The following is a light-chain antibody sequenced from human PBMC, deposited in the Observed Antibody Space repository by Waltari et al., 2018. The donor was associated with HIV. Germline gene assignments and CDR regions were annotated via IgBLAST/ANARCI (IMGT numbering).Light chain of an antibody. CDR2: DVT. J-gene: IGLJ3*02. V-gene: IGLV2-11*01. CDR1: SSDVGAYKF. CDR3: CSYAGNYAWV. Sequence: QSALTQPRSVSGSPGQSVTISCTGTSSDVGAYKFVSWYHQHPGKAPKLLIYDVTTRPSGVPDRFSGSKSGNSASLIISGLQAGDEAHYFCCSYAGNYAWVFGGGTKLTVL.